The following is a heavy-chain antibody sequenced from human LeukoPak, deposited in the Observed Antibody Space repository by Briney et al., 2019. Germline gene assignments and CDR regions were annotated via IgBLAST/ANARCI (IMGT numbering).Heavy chain of an antibody. CDR1: GFTFSDYY. CDR3: AKEVRDGYIIYGMDV. CDR2: ISGSGGST. D-gene: IGHD5-24*01. Sequence: PGGSLRLSCAASGFTFSDYYMSWIRQAPGKGLEWVSAISGSGGSTYYADSVKGRFTISRDNSKNTLYLQMNSLRAEDTAVYYCAKEVRDGYIIYGMDVWGQGTTVTVSS. J-gene: IGHJ6*02. V-gene: IGHV3-23*01.